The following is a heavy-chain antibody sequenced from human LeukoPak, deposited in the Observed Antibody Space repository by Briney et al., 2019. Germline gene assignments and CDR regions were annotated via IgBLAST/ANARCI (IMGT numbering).Heavy chain of an antibody. Sequence: GGSLRLSCAASGFAFSTYSMNWVRQAPGKGLEWISSITSTGTYIYYADSVKGRFTISRDNAKNSLYLQMNSLRAEDTAVYFCARVAGGKFHLDYWGQGTQVTLSS. CDR1: GFAFSTYS. D-gene: IGHD6-13*01. CDR2: ITSTGTYI. V-gene: IGHV3-21*01. CDR3: ARVAGGKFHLDY. J-gene: IGHJ4*02.